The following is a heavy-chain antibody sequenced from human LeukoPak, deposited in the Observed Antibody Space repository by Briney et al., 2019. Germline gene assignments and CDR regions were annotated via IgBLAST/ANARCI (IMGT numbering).Heavy chain of an antibody. CDR3: ARVPHVLDCFDP. CDR1: GASIISDSC. CDR2: IHHSGNT. Sequence: SETLSLTCTVSGASIISDSCWGWIRPPPGKGLEWIGSIHHSGNTYYNPSLKSRVIISVDTSKNQFSLNLTSVTAADTAVFYCARVPHVLDCFDPWGQGTLVTVSS. D-gene: IGHD4/OR15-4a*01. V-gene: IGHV4-38-2*02. J-gene: IGHJ5*02.